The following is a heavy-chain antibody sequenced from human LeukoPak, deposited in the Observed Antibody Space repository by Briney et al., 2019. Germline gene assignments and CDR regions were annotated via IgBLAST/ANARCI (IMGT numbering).Heavy chain of an antibody. J-gene: IGHJ4*02. D-gene: IGHD4-17*01. CDR3: ARLSNDYGDYEGHY. Sequence: SETLSLTCTVSGGFIRDSGYYWGWIRQPPGKGLEWIGAVFYSGRTYYNSSLQSRVTISVDTSKNQFSLRLSSVTPADTAIYYCARLSNDYGDYEGHYWGQGTLVTVSP. CDR2: VFYSGRT. CDR1: GGFIRDSGYY. V-gene: IGHV4-39*01.